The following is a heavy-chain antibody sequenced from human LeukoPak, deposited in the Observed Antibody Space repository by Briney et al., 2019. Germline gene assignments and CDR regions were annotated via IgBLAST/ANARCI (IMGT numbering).Heavy chain of an antibody. Sequence: GGSLRLSCAASGLTFGDAWMSWVRQAPGKGLEWVDRITSGEATDYAAPVRGRFTISRDDSKATLYLQMDSLETEDTAIYYCTTYRYSYGSTGYSYFDYWGQGVLVTVSS. D-gene: IGHD3-22*01. CDR2: ITSGEAT. CDR1: GLTFGDAW. V-gene: IGHV3-15*01. J-gene: IGHJ4*02. CDR3: TTYRYSYGSTGYSYFDY.